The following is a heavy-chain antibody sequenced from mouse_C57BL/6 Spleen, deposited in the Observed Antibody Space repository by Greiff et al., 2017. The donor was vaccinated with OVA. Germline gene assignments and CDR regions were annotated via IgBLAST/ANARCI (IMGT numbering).Heavy chain of an antibody. J-gene: IGHJ1*03. CDR3: ARSGDYYGSSPYFDV. V-gene: IGHV1-82*01. D-gene: IGHD1-1*01. CDR1: GYAFSSSW. CDR2: IYPGDGDT. Sequence: QVQLQQSGPELVKPGASVKISCKASGYAFSSSWMNWVKQRPGKGLEWIGRIYPGDGDTNYNGKFKGKATLTADKSSSTAYMQLSSLTSEDSAVYFCARSGDYYGSSPYFDVWGTGTTVTVSS.